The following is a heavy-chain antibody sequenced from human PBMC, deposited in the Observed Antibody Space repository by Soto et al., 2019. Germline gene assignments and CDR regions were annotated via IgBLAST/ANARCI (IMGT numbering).Heavy chain of an antibody. CDR3: ARSGTMDRWFDP. CDR2: IYTSGST. Sequence: SETLSLTCTVSGDSISSYYWSWIRQPAGKGLEWIGRIYTSGSTNYNPSLKSRVTMSVDTSKNQFSLKRSSVTAADTAVYYCARSGTMDRWFDPWGQGTLVTVSS. J-gene: IGHJ5*02. CDR1: GDSISSYY. V-gene: IGHV4-4*07. D-gene: IGHD1-7*01.